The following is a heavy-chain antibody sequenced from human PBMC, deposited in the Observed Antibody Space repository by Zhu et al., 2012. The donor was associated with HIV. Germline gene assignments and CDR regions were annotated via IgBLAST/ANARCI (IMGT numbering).Heavy chain of an antibody. Sequence: QVQLQESGPGLVKPSQTLSLTCTVSGGSISSGDYYWNWIRQPPGKGLEWIGFIYYSGGTYYNASLKSRLSISVDTSKNQFFLKLTSVTATDTAFYYCARARIAAAVKRYWGQGTLVTSPQ. CDR2: IYYSGGT. D-gene: IGHD6-13*01. CDR1: GGSISSGDYY. V-gene: IGHV4-30-4*08. CDR3: ARARIAAAVKRY. J-gene: IGHJ4*02.